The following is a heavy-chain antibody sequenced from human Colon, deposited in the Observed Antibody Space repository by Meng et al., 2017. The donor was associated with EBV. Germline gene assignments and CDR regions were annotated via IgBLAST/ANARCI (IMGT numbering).Heavy chain of an antibody. CDR3: ARGPSRWLQFSFDY. CDR2: IYYSGST. CDR1: GGAISSGGYY. V-gene: IGHV4-31*03. J-gene: IGHJ4*02. Sequence: LPGRVPGRVSPSPAPSPTCTGSGGAISSGGYYWSWIRQHPGKGLEWIGYIYYSGSTYYNPSLKSRVTISIDTSKNQFSLKLSSVTAADTAVYYCARGPSRWLQFSFDYWGQGTLVTVSS. D-gene: IGHD5-24*01.